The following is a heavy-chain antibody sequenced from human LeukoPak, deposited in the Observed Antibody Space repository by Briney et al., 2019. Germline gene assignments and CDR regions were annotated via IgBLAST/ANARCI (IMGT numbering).Heavy chain of an antibody. V-gene: IGHV1-24*01. CDR1: GYTVSEVA. D-gene: IGHD3-9*01. J-gene: IGHJ6*04. CDR2: FHPKDADM. CDR3: ATVQYTLLPGYLNQMEV. Sequence: ASVKVSCKVSGYTVSEVAIHWVRQTPGEGLEWMGGFHPKDADMIYAQRFQGRVTMTQDTSTDTVYMELSSLRSEDTAIYYCATVQYTLLPGYLNQMEVWGKGTTVTISS.